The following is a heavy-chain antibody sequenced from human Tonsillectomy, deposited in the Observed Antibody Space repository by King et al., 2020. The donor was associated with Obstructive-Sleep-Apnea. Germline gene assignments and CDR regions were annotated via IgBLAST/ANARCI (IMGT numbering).Heavy chain of an antibody. V-gene: IGHV3-23*04. CDR1: GFTFGSYA. Sequence: VQLVESGGGLVQPGGSLRLSCAASGFTFGSYAMMWIRQAPGKGLEWVSSVSGNGGSTYYAGSVKGRFTISRDNSKNTVYLQTNSLRAEDTAVYYCAKGPFDYDPFDYWGQGTLVTVSS. CDR2: VSGNGGST. CDR3: AKGPFDYDPFDY. J-gene: IGHJ4*02. D-gene: IGHD4/OR15-4a*01.